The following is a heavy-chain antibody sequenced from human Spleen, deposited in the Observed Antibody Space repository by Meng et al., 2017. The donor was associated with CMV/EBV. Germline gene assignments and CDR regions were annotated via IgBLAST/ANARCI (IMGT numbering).Heavy chain of an antibody. CDR3: ARDPPGYCTSTSCYNFSYSGMDV. D-gene: IGHD2-2*02. CDR1: GFSVSTNY. V-gene: IGHV3-66*02. J-gene: IGHJ6*04. Sequence: GESLKISCEASGFSVSTNYMTWVRQAPGKGLECVSVIYSGERTYYADSVKGRFTISRDNSKNTLYLQMNSLRAEDTAVYYCARDPPGYCTSTSCYNFSYSGMDVWGKGTTVTVSS. CDR2: IYSGERT.